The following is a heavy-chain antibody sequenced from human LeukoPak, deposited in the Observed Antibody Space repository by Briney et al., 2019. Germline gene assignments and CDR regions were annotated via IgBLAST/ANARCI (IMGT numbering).Heavy chain of an antibody. Sequence: GGSLRLSCAASGFTFSSYEMNWVRQAPGKGLEWVSYISSSGSTIYYADSVKGRFTISRDNAKNSLYLQMNSLRAEDTAVYYCARGGYGDPGGTYHYYYGMDVWGQGTTVTVSS. CDR3: ARGGYGDPGGTYHYYYGMDV. V-gene: IGHV3-48*03. J-gene: IGHJ6*02. CDR1: GFTFSSYE. D-gene: IGHD4-17*01. CDR2: ISSSGSTI.